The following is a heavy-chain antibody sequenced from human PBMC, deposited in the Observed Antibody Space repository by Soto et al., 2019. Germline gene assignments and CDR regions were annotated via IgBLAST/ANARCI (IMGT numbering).Heavy chain of an antibody. CDR1: GFTFTSSA. V-gene: IGHV1-58*01. D-gene: IGHD2-2*01. CDR2: IVVGSGNT. CDR3: AADRGYCSSTSCYQYYYYYGMDV. J-gene: IGHJ6*02. Sequence: QMQLVQSGPEVKKPGTSVKVSCKASGFTFTSSAVQWVRQARGQRLEWIGWIVVGSGNTNYAQKFQERVTITRDMSTSTAYMELSSLRSEDTAVYYCAADRGYCSSTSCYQYYYYYGMDVWGQGTTVTVSS.